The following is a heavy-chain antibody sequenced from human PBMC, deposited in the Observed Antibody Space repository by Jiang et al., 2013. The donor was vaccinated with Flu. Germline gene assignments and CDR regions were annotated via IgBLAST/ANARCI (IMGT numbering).Heavy chain of an antibody. J-gene: IGHJ6*04. CDR3: ARLGGPIRYYYYGRDV. Sequence: PGLVKPSETLSLTCTVSGGSISSYYWSWIRQPPGKGLEWIGYIYYSGSTNYNPSLKSRVTISVDTSKNQFSLNLSSVTAADTAVYYCARLGGPIRYYYYGRDVWGNGTTVTVSS. D-gene: IGHD3-3*02. CDR1: GGSISSYY. CDR2: IYYSGST. V-gene: IGHV4-59*08.